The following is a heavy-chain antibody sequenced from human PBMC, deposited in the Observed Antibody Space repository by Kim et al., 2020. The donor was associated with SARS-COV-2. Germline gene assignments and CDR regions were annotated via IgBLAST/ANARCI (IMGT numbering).Heavy chain of an antibody. Sequence: SETLSLTCTVSGGSISSSSYYWGWIRQPPGKGLEWIGSIYYSGSTYYNPSLKSRVTISVDTSKNQFSLKLSSVTAADTAVNYCARHKGNTMFGGVIIDAFDMWGQGTKVTVS. CDR1: GGSISSSSYY. D-gene: IGHD3-3*01. CDR2: IYYSGST. V-gene: IGHV4-39*01. CDR3: ARHKGNTMFGGVIIDAFDM. J-gene: IGHJ3*02.